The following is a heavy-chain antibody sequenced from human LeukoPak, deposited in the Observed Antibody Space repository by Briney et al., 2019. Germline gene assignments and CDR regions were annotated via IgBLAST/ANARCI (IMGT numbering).Heavy chain of an antibody. CDR2: IYYSGST. D-gene: IGHD3-3*01. CDR3: ARQNGGVVNPYFGY. V-gene: IGHV4-39*01. Sequence: PSETLSLTCTVSGGSISSSSYYWGWIRQPPGKGLEWIGSIYYSGSTYYNPSLKSRVAISVDTSKNQFSLKLSSVTAADTAVYYCARQNGGVVNPYFGYWGQGTLVTVSS. CDR1: GGSISSSSYY. J-gene: IGHJ4*02.